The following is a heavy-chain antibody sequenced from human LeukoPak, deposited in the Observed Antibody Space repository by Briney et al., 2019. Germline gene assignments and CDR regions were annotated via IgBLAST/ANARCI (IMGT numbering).Heavy chain of an antibody. CDR3: ARSGGRDGYNFDY. CDR1: GASISSYY. CDR2: ISYSGST. D-gene: IGHD5-24*01. V-gene: IGHV4-59*01. J-gene: IGHJ4*02. Sequence: SETLSLTCTVSGASISSYYRSWIRQPPGKGLEWIGYISYSGSTNYNRSLKSRVTISVDTSKNQFSPKLSSVTAADTAVYYCARSGGRDGYNFDYWGQGTLVTVSS.